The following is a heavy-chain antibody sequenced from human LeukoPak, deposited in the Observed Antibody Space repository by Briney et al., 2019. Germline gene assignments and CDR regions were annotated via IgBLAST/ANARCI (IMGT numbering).Heavy chain of an antibody. CDR3: ARAGYYGSGSSDFYGMDV. J-gene: IGHJ6*02. CDR1: GGGSISSSSYY. V-gene: IGHV4-30-4*08. CDR2: IYYSGST. Sequence: SETLSLTCGISGGGSISSSSYYWSWIRQPAGKGLEWIGYIYYSGSTYYNPSLKSRVTISVDTSKNQFSLKLSSVTAADTAVYYCARAGYYGSGSSDFYGMDVWGQGTTVTVSS. D-gene: IGHD3-10*01.